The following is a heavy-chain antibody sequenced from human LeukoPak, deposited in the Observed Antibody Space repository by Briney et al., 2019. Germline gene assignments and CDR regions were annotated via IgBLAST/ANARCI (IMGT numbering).Heavy chain of an antibody. CDR3: ARSIAAAGSDY. V-gene: IGHV1-2*02. CDR1: GYTFTGYY. D-gene: IGHD6-13*01. CDR2: IKPNSGGT. J-gene: IGHJ4*02. Sequence: ASVKVSCKASGYTFTGYYMHWVRQGPGQGLERMGWIKPNSGGTNYAQKFQGRVTMTRDTSISTAYMEQSRLRSDDTAVYYCARSIAAAGSDYWGEGTLVTVSS.